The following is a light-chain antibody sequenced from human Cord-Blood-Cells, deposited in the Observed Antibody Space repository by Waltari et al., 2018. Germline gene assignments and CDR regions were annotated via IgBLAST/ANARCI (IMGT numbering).Light chain of an antibody. CDR2: GAS. V-gene: IGKV3-15*01. CDR3: QQYNNWLT. J-gene: IGKJ4*01. Sequence: EIVMTQSPATLSVSPGERATLACRASQSVHSNLAWYQKKPGQAPRLRIYGASTRATGIPARFSGSGSGTEFTLTISSLQSEDFAVYYCQQYNNWLTFGGGTKVEIK. CDR1: QSVHSN.